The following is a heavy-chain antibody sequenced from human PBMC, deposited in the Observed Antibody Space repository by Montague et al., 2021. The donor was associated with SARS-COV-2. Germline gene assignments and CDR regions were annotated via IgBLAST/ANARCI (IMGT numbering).Heavy chain of an antibody. Sequence: SLRLSCAASGFTFSSYVMHWVRQAPGKGLEYVSAISSNGGSTYYANSVKGRFTISRDNSKSTLYLQMGSLRAEDMAVYYCARVGPSPVRLLEWITQPNYGLDVWGQGTTVTVSS. D-gene: IGHD3-3*01. CDR3: ARVGPSPVRLLEWITQPNYGLDV. CDR1: GFTFSSYV. CDR2: ISSNGGST. J-gene: IGHJ6*02. V-gene: IGHV3-64*01.